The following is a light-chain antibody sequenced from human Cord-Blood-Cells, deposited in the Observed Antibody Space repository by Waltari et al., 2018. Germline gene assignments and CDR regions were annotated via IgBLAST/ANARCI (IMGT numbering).Light chain of an antibody. Sequence: QSITISCTGTSSDAGSYNFVCWYQQHPGKAPKLMIYESRKRPSGVSNRFSGSKSGNTASLTISGLQPEDEADYNCCSYAGSSTWVFGGGTKLTV. CDR2: ESR. CDR3: CSYAGSSTWV. V-gene: IGLV2-23*01. J-gene: IGLJ3*02. CDR1: SSDAGSYNF.